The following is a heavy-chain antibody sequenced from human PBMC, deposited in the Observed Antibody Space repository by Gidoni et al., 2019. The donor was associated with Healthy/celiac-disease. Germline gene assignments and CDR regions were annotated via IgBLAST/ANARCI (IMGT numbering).Heavy chain of an antibody. Sequence: QVQLQQWGAGLLNPSETLSLTCAVYGGSFSGYYWSWFRQPPWKGLEWIGEINHSGSTNYNPSLKSRVTISVDTSKNQFSLKLSSVTAADTAVYYCARDMGGIAARHAWGQGTLVTVSS. CDR1: GGSFSGYY. V-gene: IGHV4-34*01. D-gene: IGHD6-6*01. CDR3: ARDMGGIAARHA. CDR2: INHSGST. J-gene: IGHJ4*02.